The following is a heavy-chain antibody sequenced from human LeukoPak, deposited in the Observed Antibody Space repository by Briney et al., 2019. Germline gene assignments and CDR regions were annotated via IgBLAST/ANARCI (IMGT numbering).Heavy chain of an antibody. D-gene: IGHD3-10*01. CDR3: AKDPGQSFDY. Sequence: GGSLRLSCAASGFTFRNYDMHWVRQAPGKGLEWVAVITYDGSNKYYADSVKGRFTISRDNSKNTLYLQMNSLRAEDTAVYYCAKDPGQSFDYWGQGTLVTVSS. CDR1: GFTFRNYD. J-gene: IGHJ4*02. V-gene: IGHV3-30*18. CDR2: ITYDGSNK.